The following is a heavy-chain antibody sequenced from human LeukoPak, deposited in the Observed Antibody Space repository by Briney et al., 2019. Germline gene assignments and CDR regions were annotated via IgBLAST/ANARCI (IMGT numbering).Heavy chain of an antibody. CDR2: IYYSGST. CDR1: GGSISSYY. V-gene: IGHV4-59*01. Sequence: SETLSLTCTVSGGSISSYYWSWIRQPPGKGLEWIGYIYYSGSTNYNPSLKSRVTISVDTSKNQFSLKLSSVTAADTAVYYCARASRYCSSTSCLLFDYWGQGTLVTVSS. D-gene: IGHD2-2*01. J-gene: IGHJ4*02. CDR3: ARASRYCSSTSCLLFDY.